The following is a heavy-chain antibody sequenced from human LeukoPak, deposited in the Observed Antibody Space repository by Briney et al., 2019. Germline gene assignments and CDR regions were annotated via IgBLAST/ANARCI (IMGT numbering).Heavy chain of an antibody. V-gene: IGHV1-18*01. CDR1: GYTFTIYG. CDR3: ARVPAPLHYDFWIGYENWFDP. CDR2: ISAYNGNT. J-gene: IGHJ5*02. Sequence: ASVKVSCKAAGYTFTIYGISWVRQAPGQGLEWMGWISAYNGNTNYAQKLQGRVTMTTDTSTSTAYMELRSLRSDDTAVYYCARVPAPLHYDFWIGYENWFDPWGQGTLVTVSS. D-gene: IGHD3-3*01.